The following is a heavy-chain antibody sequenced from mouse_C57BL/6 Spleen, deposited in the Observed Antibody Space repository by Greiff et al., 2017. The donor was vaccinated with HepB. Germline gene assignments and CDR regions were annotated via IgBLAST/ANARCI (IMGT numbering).Heavy chain of an antibody. D-gene: IGHD1-1*02. CDR2: INPNNGGT. V-gene: IGHV1-18*01. CDR1: GYTFTDYN. Sequence: EVKLVESGPELVKPGASVKIPCKASGYTFTDYNMDWVKQSHGKSLEWIGDINPNNGGTIYNQKFKGKATLTVDKSSSTAYMELRSLTSEDTAVYYCARLWYAMDYWGQGTSVTVSS. J-gene: IGHJ4*01. CDR3: ARLWYAMDY.